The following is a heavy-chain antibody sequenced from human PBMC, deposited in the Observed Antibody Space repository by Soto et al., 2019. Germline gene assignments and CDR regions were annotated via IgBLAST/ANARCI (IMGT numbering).Heavy chain of an antibody. CDR2: IYYSGNT. D-gene: IGHD5-18*01. J-gene: IGHJ6*01. Sequence: SETLSLTCTVSGGSIRSGGYYWSWVRQNPRRGLEWIGNIYYSGNTYYNPSLKSRLTISVDASKNQFSLNLSSVTAADTAVYYCARDRLMATAGTARHYFGLDVWGQGTTVTVS. CDR1: GGSIRSGGYY. V-gene: IGHV4-31*03. CDR3: ARDRLMATAGTARHYFGLDV.